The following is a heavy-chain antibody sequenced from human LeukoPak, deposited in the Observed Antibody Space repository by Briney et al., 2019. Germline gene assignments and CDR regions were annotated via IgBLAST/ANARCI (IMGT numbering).Heavy chain of an antibody. CDR1: GDSISSGDYY. J-gene: IGHJ3*02. D-gene: IGHD3-22*01. Sequence: SETLSLTCTVSGDSISSGDYYWSWIRQPAGKGLEWIGRISSSGSTNYNPSLKSRVTISVDTSKNQFSLKLSSVTAADTAVYFYARGPYSYDSSGAFDIWGQGTMVTVSS. CDR2: ISSSGST. V-gene: IGHV4-61*02. CDR3: ARGPYSYDSSGAFDI.